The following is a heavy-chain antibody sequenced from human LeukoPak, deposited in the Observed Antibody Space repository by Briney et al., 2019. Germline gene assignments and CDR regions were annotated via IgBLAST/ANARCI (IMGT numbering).Heavy chain of an antibody. J-gene: IGHJ5*02. CDR1: GGSISSGGYY. CDR2: IYYSGNT. CDR3: ARDLNVRLPAPGTPRWLQLRGVYEGGWFDP. Sequence: PSQTLSLTCTVSGGSISSGGYYWSWIRQHPGKGLEWIGYIYYSGNTYYNPSLKSRVTISVDTSKNQFSLKLSSVTAADTAVYYCARDLNVRLPAPGTPRWLQLRGVYEGGWFDPWGQGTLVTVSS. D-gene: IGHD5-24*01. V-gene: IGHV4-31*03.